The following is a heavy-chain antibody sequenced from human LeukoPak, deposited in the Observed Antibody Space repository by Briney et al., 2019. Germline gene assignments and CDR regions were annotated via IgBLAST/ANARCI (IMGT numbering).Heavy chain of an antibody. CDR3: ARGENWFAP. V-gene: IGHV1-8*01. J-gene: IGHJ5*02. CDR1: GYTCTTYD. CDR2: MNPPSGKT. Sequence: ASVKVSCKASGYTCTTYDINWVRQATGQGLEWMGWMNPPSGKTGYAQKFQGRVTMTRNTSISTTYMELRSLTSEDTAVYYCARGENWFAPWGQGTLVTVSS.